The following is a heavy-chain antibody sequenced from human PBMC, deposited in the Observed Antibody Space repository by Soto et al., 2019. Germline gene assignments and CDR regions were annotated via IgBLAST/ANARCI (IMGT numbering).Heavy chain of an antibody. CDR1: VVSSISSIYD. D-gene: IGHD6-25*01. CDR3: ASRRLKWLDQ. Sequence: PSETLSLTCTFSVVSSISSIYDLCFIREPPGKGLELIVSIYYSWSTFYNPSLKIRVTISVDTYKNQFSLKLSSVTEADTAVYYCASRRLKWLDQRGKAHMVTLSS. J-gene: IGHJ5*02. CDR2: IYYSWST. V-gene: IGHV4-39*01.